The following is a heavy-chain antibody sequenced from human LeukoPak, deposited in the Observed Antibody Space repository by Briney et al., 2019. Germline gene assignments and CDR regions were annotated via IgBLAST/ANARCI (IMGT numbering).Heavy chain of an antibody. Sequence: GGSLRLSCAASGFTVRSNYMSWVRQAPGKGLEWVSVLFSGGDTYYADSVKGRFTISRDNSKNTLYLQMNSLRAEDTAVYYCARALVDGYNDYWGQGTLVTISS. V-gene: IGHV3-66*01. J-gene: IGHJ4*02. CDR2: LFSGGDT. D-gene: IGHD5-24*01. CDR3: ARALVDGYNDY. CDR1: GFTVRSNY.